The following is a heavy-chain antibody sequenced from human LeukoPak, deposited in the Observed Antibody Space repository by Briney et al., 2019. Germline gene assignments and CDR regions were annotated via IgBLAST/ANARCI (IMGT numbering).Heavy chain of an antibody. CDR2: IYSGGST. CDR3: ARGLRYSSSWSLYHFDC. J-gene: IGHJ4*02. V-gene: IGHV3-53*05. CDR1: GFIVSSNY. D-gene: IGHD6-13*01. Sequence: PGGSLRLSCAASGFIVSSNYMSWVRQAPGKGLQWVSAIYSGGSTYYADSVKGRFTISRDNSKNTLYLQMNSLRAEDTAVYYCARGLRYSSSWSLYHFDCWGQGTLVTVSS.